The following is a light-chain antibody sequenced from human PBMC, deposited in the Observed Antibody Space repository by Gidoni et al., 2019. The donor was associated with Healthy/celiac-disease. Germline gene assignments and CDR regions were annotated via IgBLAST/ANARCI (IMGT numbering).Light chain of an antibody. CDR2: RDS. CDR3: QVWDSSTYV. Sequence: SYALTQPLSVSVTLGQTARLTCGGNNIGSKNVHWYQQKTGQAPVLVIYRDSNRPSGIPERFSGSNSGNTATLTISRAQAGDEADYYCQVWDSSTYVFGTGTKVTV. V-gene: IGLV3-9*01. CDR1: NIGSKN. J-gene: IGLJ1*01.